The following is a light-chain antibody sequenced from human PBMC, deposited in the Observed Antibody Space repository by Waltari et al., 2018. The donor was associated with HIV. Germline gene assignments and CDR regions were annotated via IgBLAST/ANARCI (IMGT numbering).Light chain of an antibody. Sequence: DIQMTQSPSTLSASVADRVTITCRASQTINNWLAWYQQKPGKAPKRLLYKASTLDSGVLSRFSSNGSETEFILTISSRQPDDLATYYCQHYDTYSPYTFGQGTKLEIK. J-gene: IGKJ2*01. CDR1: QTINNW. CDR2: KAS. CDR3: QHYDTYSPYT. V-gene: IGKV1-5*03.